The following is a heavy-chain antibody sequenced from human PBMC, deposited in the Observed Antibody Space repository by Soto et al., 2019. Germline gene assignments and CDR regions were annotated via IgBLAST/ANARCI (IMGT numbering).Heavy chain of an antibody. J-gene: IGHJ3*02. V-gene: IGHV4-59*01. CDR2: IYYSGST. CDR1: GGSISSYY. Sequence: QVQLQESGPGLVKPSETLSLTCTVSGGSISSYYWSWIRQPPGKGLEWIGYIYYSGSTNYNPSLKSRVTISVDTSKNQFSLKLSSVTAADTAVYYCARDQGPYAFDIWGQGTMVTVSS. CDR3: ARDQGPYAFDI.